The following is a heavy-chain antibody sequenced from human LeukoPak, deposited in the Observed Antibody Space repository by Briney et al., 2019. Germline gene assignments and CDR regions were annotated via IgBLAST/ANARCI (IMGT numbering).Heavy chain of an antibody. CDR1: GGTFSSYA. D-gene: IGHD6-19*01. CDR3: ARAFSGWYLFDP. Sequence: GASVKVSCKASGGTFSSYAISWVRQAPGQGLEWMGGIIPIFGTANYAQKFQGRVTITTDESTSTAYMELSSLRSEDTAVYYCARAFSGWYLFDPWGQGTLVTVSS. J-gene: IGHJ5*02. CDR2: IIPIFGTA. V-gene: IGHV1-69*05.